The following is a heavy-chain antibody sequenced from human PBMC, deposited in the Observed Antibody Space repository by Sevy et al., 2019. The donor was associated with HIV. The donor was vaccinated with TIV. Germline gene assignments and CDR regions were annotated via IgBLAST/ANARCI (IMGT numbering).Heavy chain of an antibody. J-gene: IGHJ4*02. Sequence: GGSLRLSCAPSGFTFSNYAMSWVRQAPGKGLEWVSTFSFGCGKINYADSVKGRLTISRDNSKNTLYLQMNSLRAEDTALYYCAREGCSKPHDYWGQGTLVTVSS. D-gene: IGHD2-2*01. CDR3: AREGCSKPHDY. CDR1: GFTFSNYA. CDR2: FSFGCGKI. V-gene: IGHV3-23*01.